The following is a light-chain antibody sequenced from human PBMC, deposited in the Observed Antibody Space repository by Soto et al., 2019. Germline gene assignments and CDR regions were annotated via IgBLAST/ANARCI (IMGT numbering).Light chain of an antibody. Sequence: EIVLTQSPATLSLSLGESATLSCRASQSVSSYLAWYQQKPGQGPRHLIYDASNRATGVSARFSGSGYGTDFTLTISSLEPDDFAVYYCHQRSSWPRGTFGQGTKVEIK. J-gene: IGKJ1*01. CDR3: HQRSSWPRGT. CDR2: DAS. V-gene: IGKV3-11*01. CDR1: QSVSSY.